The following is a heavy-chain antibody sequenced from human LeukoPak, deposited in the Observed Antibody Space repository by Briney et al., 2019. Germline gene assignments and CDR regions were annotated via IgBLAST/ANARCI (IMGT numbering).Heavy chain of an antibody. J-gene: IGHJ4*02. V-gene: IGHV3-33*01. D-gene: IGHD1/OR15-1a*01. Sequence: GGSLRLSCAASGFTFSSYGMHWVRQAPGKGLEWVAIIWYDGSNKYYADSVKGRFTISRDNSKNTLYLQMDSLRAEDTAVYYCARGTNNLYYFDYWGQGTLVTVSS. CDR1: GFTFSSYG. CDR3: ARGTNNLYYFDY. CDR2: IWYDGSNK.